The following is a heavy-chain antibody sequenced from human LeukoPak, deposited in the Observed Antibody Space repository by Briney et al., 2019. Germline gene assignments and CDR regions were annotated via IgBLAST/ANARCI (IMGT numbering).Heavy chain of an antibody. CDR2: IYSGGST. CDR3: ARTWVGTTADY. V-gene: IGHV3-53*01. D-gene: IGHD1-1*01. J-gene: IGHJ4*02. CDR1: GLTVSSNF. Sequence: GGSLILSCAASGLTVSSNFMSWVRQAPGKGLEWVSLIYSGGSTYYADSVKGRFTISRDNSKNTLYLQMNGLRAGDTAMYYCARTWVGTTADYWGQGTLVTVSS.